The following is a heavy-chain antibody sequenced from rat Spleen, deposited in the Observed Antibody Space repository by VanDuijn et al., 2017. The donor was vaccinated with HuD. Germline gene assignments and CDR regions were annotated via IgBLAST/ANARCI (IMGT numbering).Heavy chain of an antibody. Sequence: EVQLVESGGGLVQPGRSLKLSCAASKFTFSNDAMAWVRQAPGKGLEWVASITNSGGSTHYPDSVKGRFTISRDNAKSTLYLQMDSLRSEDTATYYCTTERHTMGIDWGQGVMVTVSS. D-gene: IGHD1-9*01. CDR1: KFTFSNDA. V-gene: IGHV5-27*01. CDR3: TTERHTMGID. J-gene: IGHJ2*01. CDR2: ITNSGGST.